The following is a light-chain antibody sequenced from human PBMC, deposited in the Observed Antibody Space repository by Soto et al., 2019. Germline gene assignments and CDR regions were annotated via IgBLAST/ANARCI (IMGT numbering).Light chain of an antibody. J-gene: IGKJ2*01. V-gene: IGKV1-5*03. Sequence: DIQMTQSPSTLSASVGDRVTITCRASQSISSWLAWYQQKPGKAPKRLIYKASRLESGVPSRFSGSGSGTEFTHTISSLQPDDFAKYYCEQYNSYPYTFGQGTKLEIK. CDR1: QSISSW. CDR3: EQYNSYPYT. CDR2: KAS.